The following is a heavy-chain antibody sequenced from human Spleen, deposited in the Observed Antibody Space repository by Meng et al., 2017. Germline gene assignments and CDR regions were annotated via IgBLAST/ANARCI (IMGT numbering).Heavy chain of an antibody. V-gene: IGHV1-2*06. Sequence: QVQVVHAGAEGKKPGASVKVSCKPSGYNFPDYYIHWVRRAPGQGLEWMGRINPKSGDTHYAQKFQARVTMTGDTSISTAYMELSGLRSDDTAMYYCARDEDISAAGKLFGDYWGQGTLVTVSS. D-gene: IGHD6-25*01. CDR3: ARDEDISAAGKLFGDY. J-gene: IGHJ4*02. CDR2: INPKSGDT. CDR1: GYNFPDYY.